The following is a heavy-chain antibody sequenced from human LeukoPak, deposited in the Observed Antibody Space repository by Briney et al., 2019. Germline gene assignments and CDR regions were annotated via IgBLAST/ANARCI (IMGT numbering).Heavy chain of an antibody. CDR2: INAGNGNT. Sequence: VASVKVSCKASGYTFTSYYMHWVRQAPGRRLEWMGWINAGNGNTKYSQEFQGRVTITRDTSASTAYMELSSLRSGDTAVYYCARSYIGDLFDYWGQGTLVTVSS. J-gene: IGHJ4*02. V-gene: IGHV1-3*01. CDR3: ARSYIGDLFDY. CDR1: GYTFTSYY. D-gene: IGHD2-21*02.